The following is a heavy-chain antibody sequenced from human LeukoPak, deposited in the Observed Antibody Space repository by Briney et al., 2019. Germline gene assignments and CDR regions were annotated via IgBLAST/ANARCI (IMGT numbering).Heavy chain of an antibody. CDR2: ISSSSSYI. D-gene: IGHD6-19*01. V-gene: IGHV3-21*01. Sequence: GGSLRLSCAASGFTFSSYSMNWVHQAPGKGLEWVSSISSSSSYIYYADSVKGRFTISRDNAKNSLYLQMNSLRAEDTAVYYCARDQGWNAFDIWGQGTMVTVPS. J-gene: IGHJ3*02. CDR3: ARDQGWNAFDI. CDR1: GFTFSSYS.